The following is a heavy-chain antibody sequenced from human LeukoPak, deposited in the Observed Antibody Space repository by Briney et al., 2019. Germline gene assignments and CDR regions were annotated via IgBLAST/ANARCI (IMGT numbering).Heavy chain of an antibody. D-gene: IGHD3-10*01. Sequence: AASVKVSCKASGYTFTSYAMHWVRQAPGQRLEWMGWINAGNGNTKYSQKFQGRVTTTRDTSASTAYMELSSLRSEDTAVYYCARVLVRGVITSLGYWGQGTLVTVSS. CDR2: INAGNGNT. CDR1: GYTFTSYA. J-gene: IGHJ4*02. CDR3: ARVLVRGVITSLGY. V-gene: IGHV1-3*01.